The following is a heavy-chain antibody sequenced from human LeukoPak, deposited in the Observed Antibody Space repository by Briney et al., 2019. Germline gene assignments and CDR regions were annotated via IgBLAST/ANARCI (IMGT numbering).Heavy chain of an antibody. J-gene: IGHJ2*01. CDR3: AKGGKQGVIAVAAPYWYFDL. D-gene: IGHD6-19*01. CDR1: GFTFSSYA. V-gene: IGHV3-23*01. CDR2: ISGSGGST. Sequence: GGSLRLSCAASGFTFSSYAMSWVRQAPGKGLEWVSAISGSGGSTYYADSVKGRFTISRDNSKNTLYLQMNSLRAEDTAVYYCAKGGKQGVIAVAAPYWYFDLWGRGTLVTVSS.